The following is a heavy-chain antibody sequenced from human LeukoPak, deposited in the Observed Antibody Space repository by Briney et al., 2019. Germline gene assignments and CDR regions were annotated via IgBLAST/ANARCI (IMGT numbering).Heavy chain of an antibody. CDR3: ARVNDFWSGYYTGKGPSFDY. CDR2: IYYSGST. V-gene: IGHV4-61*01. D-gene: IGHD3-3*01. Sequence: SETLSLTCTVYGDSFTSSSYYWSWIRQPPGKGLEWIGYIYYSGSTNYNPSLKSRVTISVDTSKNQFSLKLSSVTAADTAVYYCARVNDFWSGYYTGKGPSFDYWGQGTLVTVSS. CDR1: GDSFTSSSYY. J-gene: IGHJ4*02.